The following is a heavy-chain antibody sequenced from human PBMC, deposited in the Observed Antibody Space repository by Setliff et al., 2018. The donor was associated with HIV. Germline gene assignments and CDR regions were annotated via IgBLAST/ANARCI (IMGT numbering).Heavy chain of an antibody. D-gene: IGHD6-19*01. CDR1: GYTFTTYT. CDR3: ARLNRWSIAVAGTHLYYYGMDV. J-gene: IGHJ6*02. CDR2: INAGDDNP. Sequence: ASVKVSCKAYGYTFTTYTIHWVRQAPGQRLEWLGWINAGDDNPKYSQKFQDRVTITRDTSASTAYMELSSLRSEDTAVYYCARLNRWSIAVAGTHLYYYGMDVWGQGTTVTVSS. V-gene: IGHV1-3*01.